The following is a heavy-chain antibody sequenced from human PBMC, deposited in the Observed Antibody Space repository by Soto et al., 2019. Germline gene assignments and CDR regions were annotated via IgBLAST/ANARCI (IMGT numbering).Heavy chain of an antibody. J-gene: IGHJ4*02. CDR1: GFTFSSYA. CDR2: ISYDGSNK. CDR3: ARQGGGGDY. D-gene: IGHD2-15*01. V-gene: IGHV3-30-3*01. Sequence: QVQLVESGGGVVQPGRSLRLSCAASGFTFSSYAMHWVRQAPGKGLEWVAVISYDGSNKYYADSVKGRFTISSDNSKNALYLQMTGLRAEDTAVYYCARQGGGGDYWGQGTLFTVSS.